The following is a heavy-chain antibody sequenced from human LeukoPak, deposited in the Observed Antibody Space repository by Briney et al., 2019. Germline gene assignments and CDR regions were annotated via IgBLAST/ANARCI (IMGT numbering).Heavy chain of an antibody. J-gene: IGHJ6*02. V-gene: IGHV4-59*08. Sequence: SETLSLTCTVSGGSISSYYWSWIRQPPGKGLEWIGYIYYSGSTNYNPSLKSRVTISVDTSKNRFSLKLSSVTAADTAVYYCARRPRTVTTGYYYYGMDVWGQGTTVTVSS. CDR2: IYYSGST. CDR3: ARRPRTVTTGYYYYGMDV. D-gene: IGHD4-11*01. CDR1: GGSISSYY.